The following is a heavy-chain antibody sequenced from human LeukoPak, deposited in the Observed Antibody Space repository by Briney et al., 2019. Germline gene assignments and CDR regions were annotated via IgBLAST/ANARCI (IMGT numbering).Heavy chain of an antibody. Sequence: ASVKVSCKASGYTFTSYGISWVRQAPGQGLEWMGWISAHNGNINYAQKLRGRVTMTKDTSTNTAYMELRSLTSDDTAVYYCARDGYFDCWGQGTLVTVSS. V-gene: IGHV1-18*01. CDR2: ISAHNGNI. CDR1: GYTFTSYG. J-gene: IGHJ4*02. CDR3: ARDGYFDC.